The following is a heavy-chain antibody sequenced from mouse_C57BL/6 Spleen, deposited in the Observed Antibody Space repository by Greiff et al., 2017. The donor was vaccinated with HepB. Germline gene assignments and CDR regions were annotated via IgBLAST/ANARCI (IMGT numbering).Heavy chain of an antibody. Sequence: QVQLQQLGAELVRPGSSVKLSCKASGYTFTSYWMHWVKQRPIQGLEWIGNIDPSDSETHYNQKFKDKATLTVDKSSSTAYMQLSSLTSEDSAVYYCARYYYGSSFRSYFDYWGQGTTLTVSS. J-gene: IGHJ2*01. CDR1: GYTFTSYW. CDR3: ARYYYGSSFRSYFDY. CDR2: IDPSDSET. V-gene: IGHV1-52*01. D-gene: IGHD1-1*01.